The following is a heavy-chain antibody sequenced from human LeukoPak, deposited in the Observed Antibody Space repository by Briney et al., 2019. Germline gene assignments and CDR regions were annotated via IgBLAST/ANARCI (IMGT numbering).Heavy chain of an antibody. J-gene: IGHJ4*02. CDR3: ARRAGAYSHPYDY. Sequence: PGGSLRLSCAASGFTFSSYWVTWVRQAPGKGLEWVANINQYVSEKYYVDSVKGRFTISRDNAKNSLYLQMNSLRVEDTAVYYCARRAGAYSHPYDYWGQGTLVTVSS. D-gene: IGHD4/OR15-4a*01. V-gene: IGHV3-7*01. CDR1: GFTFSSYW. CDR2: INQYVSEK.